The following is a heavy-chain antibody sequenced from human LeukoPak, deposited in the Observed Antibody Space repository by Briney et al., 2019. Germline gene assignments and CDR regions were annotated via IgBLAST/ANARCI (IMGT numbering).Heavy chain of an antibody. J-gene: IGHJ4*02. Sequence: GGSLRLSCAASGFIFTDYGMHWVRQAPGKGLEWLTFIRYDGSDKYYADSVKGRFTISRDNSKNTLYLQMNSLRAEDTAVYYCARPRHDNGDYVGYWGQGTLVTVSS. V-gene: IGHV3-30*02. CDR2: IRYDGSDK. CDR1: GFIFTDYG. D-gene: IGHD4-17*01. CDR3: ARPRHDNGDYVGY.